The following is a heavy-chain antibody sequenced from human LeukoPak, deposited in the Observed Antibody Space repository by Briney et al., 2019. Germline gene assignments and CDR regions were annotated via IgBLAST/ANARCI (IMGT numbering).Heavy chain of an antibody. Sequence: SETLSLTCTVSGGSISSYYWSWLRQPPGKGLEWIGYIYYSGSTNYNPSLKSRVTISVDTSKNQFSLKLSSVTAADTAVYYCARVTGYDWESSYDYWGQGTLVTVSS. V-gene: IGHV4-59*01. CDR1: GGSISSYY. CDR3: ARVTGYDWESSYDY. CDR2: IYYSGST. J-gene: IGHJ4*02. D-gene: IGHD5-12*01.